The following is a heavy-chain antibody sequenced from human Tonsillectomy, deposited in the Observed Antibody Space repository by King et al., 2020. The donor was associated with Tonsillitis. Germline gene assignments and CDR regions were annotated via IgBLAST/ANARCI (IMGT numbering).Heavy chain of an antibody. CDR2: ISYDGSNK. D-gene: IGHD3-10*01. Sequence: VQLVESGGGVVQPGRSLRLSCAASGFTFSSSAMHWVRQAPGKGLEWVAIISYDGSNKYYADSVKGRFTISRDNSKNTLYLQMDSLRTEDTAVYYCALPLEWGVYGNFDYWGQGALVTVSS. CDR1: GFTFSSSA. J-gene: IGHJ4*02. V-gene: IGHV3-30*01. CDR3: ALPLEWGVYGNFDY.